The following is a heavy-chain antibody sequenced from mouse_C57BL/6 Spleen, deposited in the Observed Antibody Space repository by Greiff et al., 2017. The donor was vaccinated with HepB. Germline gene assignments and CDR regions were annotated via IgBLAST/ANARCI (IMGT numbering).Heavy chain of an antibody. V-gene: IGHV14-4*01. Sequence: VHVKQSGAELVRPGASVKLSCTASGFNIKDDYMHWVKQRPEQGLEWIGWIDPENGDTEYASKFQGKATITADTSSNTAYLQLSSLTSEDTAVYYCTTDYGSSWGNAMDYWGQGTSVTVSS. J-gene: IGHJ4*01. CDR2: IDPENGDT. CDR3: TTDYGSSWGNAMDY. D-gene: IGHD1-1*01. CDR1: GFNIKDDY.